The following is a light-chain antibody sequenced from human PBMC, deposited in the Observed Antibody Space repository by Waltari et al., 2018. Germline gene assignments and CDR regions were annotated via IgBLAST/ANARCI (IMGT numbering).Light chain of an antibody. Sequence: QSDLTQPASVSVAPGQSITISGTGTTRSIGGCKYGYGYQHHPGKAPKLTIYEVTNRPSGVSDRFSGSKSGNTASLTITGLQVEDEADYYSSSYRGPTALEIFGGGTKLTVL. CDR3: SSYRGPTALEI. V-gene: IGLV2-14*01. J-gene: IGLJ2*01. CDR1: TRSIGGCKY. CDR2: EVT.